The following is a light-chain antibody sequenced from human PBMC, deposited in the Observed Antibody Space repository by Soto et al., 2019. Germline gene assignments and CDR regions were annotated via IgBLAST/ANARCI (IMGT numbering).Light chain of an antibody. J-gene: IGKJ4*01. CDR3: QHYRTS. Sequence: EIVLTQSPGTLSLSPGERATLSCRASQSVSSSYLAWYQQTPGQAPRQLIYGASSRATGIPDRFSGSGSGTDFTLTITRLEPEDFAVYYCQHYRTSFGGRTRVEIK. CDR1: QSVSSSY. V-gene: IGKV3-20*01. CDR2: GAS.